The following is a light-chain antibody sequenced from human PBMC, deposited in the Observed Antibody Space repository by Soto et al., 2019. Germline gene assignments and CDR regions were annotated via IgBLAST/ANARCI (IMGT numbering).Light chain of an antibody. CDR3: QTWGTGPWV. J-gene: IGLJ3*02. V-gene: IGLV4-69*01. CDR2: LNSDGSH. CDR1: SGHSSYA. Sequence: QSVLTQSPSASASLGASVKLTCTLSSGHSSYAIACHQQQPEKGPRYLMKLNSDGSHSKGDGIPDRFSGSSSGAERYLTISSLQSEDEADYYCQTWGTGPWVFGGGTKLTVL.